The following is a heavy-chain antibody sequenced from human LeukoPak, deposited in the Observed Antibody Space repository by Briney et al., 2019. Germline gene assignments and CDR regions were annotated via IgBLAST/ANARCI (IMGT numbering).Heavy chain of an antibody. CDR2: IYSGGST. D-gene: IGHD3-22*01. Sequence: PGGSLRLSCAASGFTVSSNYMSWVRQAPGKGLEWVSVIYSGGSTYYADSVKGRFTISRDNSKNTLYLQMTSLRAEDTGVYYCARDSDSSGYCYAAGYFQHWGQGTLVTVSS. J-gene: IGHJ1*01. V-gene: IGHV3-53*01. CDR1: GFTVSSNY. CDR3: ARDSDSSGYCYAAGYFQH.